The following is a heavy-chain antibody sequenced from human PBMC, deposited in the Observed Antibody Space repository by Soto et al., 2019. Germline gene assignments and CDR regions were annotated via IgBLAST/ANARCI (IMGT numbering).Heavy chain of an antibody. V-gene: IGHV3-23*01. D-gene: IGHD2-8*02. CDR2: ILDAGSQ. Sequence: WGSLRLSCAVSGFICSSYDMSWVRQAPGKGLAWVSTILDAGSQHYEDSVQGRFTISRDTSKNTVFLYMNSLTAGDTAVYYCAKATATGGGAYEIYGQGTMVTVSS. J-gene: IGHJ3*02. CDR1: GFICSSYD. CDR3: AKATATGGGAYEI.